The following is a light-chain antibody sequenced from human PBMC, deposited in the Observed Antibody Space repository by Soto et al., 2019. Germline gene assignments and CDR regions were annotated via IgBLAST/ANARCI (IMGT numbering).Light chain of an antibody. CDR1: EPISTN. J-gene: IGKJ1*01. V-gene: IGKV3D-15*01. CDR3: QQYNSWPWT. CDR2: TAS. Sequence: EIMMTQSPAILSVSPGERATLSCRASEPISTNLAWYQQKPGQPPRLLIYTASSRATAIPARFSGSGSGTEFTLTISSLESEDFAVYHCQQYNSWPWTLGQGTQVEIK.